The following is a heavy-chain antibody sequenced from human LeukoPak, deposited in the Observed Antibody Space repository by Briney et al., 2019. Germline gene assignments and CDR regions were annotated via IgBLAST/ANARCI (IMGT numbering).Heavy chain of an antibody. Sequence: GGSLRLSCAASGFTFSSYDMNWVRQAPGKGLEWISYISSSGLNVYYADSVKGRFTISRDNAKNSLFLQVNSLRAEDTAVYYCARGHYFYYMDVWGKGTTVTISS. V-gene: IGHV3-48*03. CDR1: GFTFSSYD. J-gene: IGHJ6*03. CDR3: ARGHYFYYMDV. CDR2: ISSSGLNV.